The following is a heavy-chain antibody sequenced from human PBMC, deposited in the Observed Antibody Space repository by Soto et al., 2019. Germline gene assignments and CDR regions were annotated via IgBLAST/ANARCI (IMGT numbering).Heavy chain of an antibody. CDR1: GGTFSSYA. CDR3: ARVEVGYCSGGSCSNWFDP. CDR2: IIPIFGTA. Sequence: QVQLVQSGAEVKKPGSSVKVSCKASGGTFSSYAISWVRQAPGQGLEWMGGIIPIFGTANYAQKFQGRVTITADKSTRTAYMELSSLRSEDTAVYYCARVEVGYCSGGSCSNWFDPWGQGTLVTVSS. V-gene: IGHV1-69*06. D-gene: IGHD2-15*01. J-gene: IGHJ5*02.